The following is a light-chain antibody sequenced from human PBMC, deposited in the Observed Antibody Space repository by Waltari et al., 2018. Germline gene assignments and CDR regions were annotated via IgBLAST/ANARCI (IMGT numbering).Light chain of an antibody. CDR3: QQSFSKIELT. J-gene: IGKJ4*01. CDR2: AAS. Sequence: DIQMTQSPSSLSASVGDRVTISCRASQSIGNYLNWYQHKSGKAPKLLIYAASTLQSGVPSRFRGSGSGTDFTLTITGLQPEDFATYYCQQSFSKIELTFGGGTKVDIK. CDR1: QSIGNY. V-gene: IGKV1-39*01.